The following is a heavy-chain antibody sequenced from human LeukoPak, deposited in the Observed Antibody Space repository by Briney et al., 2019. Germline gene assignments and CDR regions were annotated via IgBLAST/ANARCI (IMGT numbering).Heavy chain of an antibody. Sequence: PGGSLRLSCAASGFTFSSYEMNWVRQAPGKGLEGVSYISSSGSTIYYADSVKGRFTISRDNAKNSLYLQMNSLRAEDTAVYYCARGGTLEYFQHWGQGTLVTVSS. J-gene: IGHJ1*01. V-gene: IGHV3-48*03. CDR1: GFTFSSYE. CDR3: ARGGTLEYFQH. CDR2: ISSSGSTI.